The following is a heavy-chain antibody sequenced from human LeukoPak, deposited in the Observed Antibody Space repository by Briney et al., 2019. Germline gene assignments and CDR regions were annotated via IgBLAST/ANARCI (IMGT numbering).Heavy chain of an antibody. Sequence: PSETLSLTCTVSGGSTSSYYWSWIRQPPGKGLEWIGYIYYSGSTNYNPSLRSRVTISVDTSKNQFSLKLSSVTAADTAVYYCARDGAAGSFDYWGQGTLVTVSS. CDR3: ARDGAAGSFDY. J-gene: IGHJ4*02. CDR1: GGSTSSYY. D-gene: IGHD6-13*01. CDR2: IYYSGST. V-gene: IGHV4-59*01.